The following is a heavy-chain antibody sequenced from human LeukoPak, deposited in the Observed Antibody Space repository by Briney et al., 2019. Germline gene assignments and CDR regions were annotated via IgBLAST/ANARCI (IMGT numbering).Heavy chain of an antibody. V-gene: IGHV4-34*01. CDR3: ARGLSYDYVWGSYRRPKYFDY. CDR2: INHSGST. J-gene: IGHJ4*02. CDR1: SGSSSGYY. D-gene: IGHD3-16*02. Sequence: SETLSLTCAVYSGSSSGYYWSWIRQPPGKGLEWIGEINHSGSTNYNPSLKSRVTISVDTSKNQFSLKLSSVTAADTAVYYCARGLSYDYVWGSYRRPKYFDYWGQGTLVTVSS.